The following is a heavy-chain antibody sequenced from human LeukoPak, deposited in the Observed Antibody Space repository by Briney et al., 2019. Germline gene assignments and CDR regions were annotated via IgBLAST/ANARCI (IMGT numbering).Heavy chain of an antibody. CDR2: IKQDGSEK. CDR3: ASDLPDYAITFGGVIAPFDY. J-gene: IGHJ4*02. V-gene: IGHV3-7*01. D-gene: IGHD3-16*02. CDR1: GFTFSSYW. Sequence: GGSLRLSCAASGFTFSSYWMSWVRQAPGKGLEWVANIKQDGSEKYYVDSVKGRFTISRDNAKNSLYLQMNSLRAEDTAVYYCASDLPDYAITFGGVIAPFDYWGQGTLVTVSS.